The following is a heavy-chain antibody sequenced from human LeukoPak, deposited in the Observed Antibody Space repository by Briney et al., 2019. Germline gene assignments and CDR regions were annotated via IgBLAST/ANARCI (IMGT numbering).Heavy chain of an antibody. CDR3: AKDALHYYYDSSGYYFAPSFDY. Sequence: GGSLRLSCAASGFTFSSYGMSWVRQAPGKGLEWVSAISGSGGSTYYADSVKGRFTISRDNSKNTLYLQMNSLRAEDTAVYYCAKDALHYYYDSSGYYFAPSFDYWGQGTLVTVSS. J-gene: IGHJ4*02. CDR1: GFTFSSYG. CDR2: ISGSGGST. V-gene: IGHV3-23*01. D-gene: IGHD3-22*01.